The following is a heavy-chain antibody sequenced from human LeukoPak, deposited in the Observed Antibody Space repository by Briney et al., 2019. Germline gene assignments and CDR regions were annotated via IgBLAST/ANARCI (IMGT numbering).Heavy chain of an antibody. CDR3: ARPAGGAAGNFDY. J-gene: IGHJ4*02. D-gene: IGHD6-13*01. CDR1: GGTFSSYA. Sequence: GASVKVSCKASGGTFSSYAISWVRQAPGQGLGWMGRIIPILGIANYAQKFQGRVTITADKSTSTAYMELSSLRSEDTAVYYCARPAGGAAGNFDYWGQGTLVTVSS. CDR2: IIPILGIA. V-gene: IGHV1-69*04.